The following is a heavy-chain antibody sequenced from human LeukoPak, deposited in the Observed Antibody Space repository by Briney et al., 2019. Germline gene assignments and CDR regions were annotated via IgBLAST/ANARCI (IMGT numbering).Heavy chain of an antibody. V-gene: IGHV4-39*07. Sequence: PSETLSLTCTVSGDSSYNSIFYWGWIRQPPGKGLEWIGSIDYSGSTYYNPSLKSRATISMDTSKNQFSLNLSSVTAADTAVYYCAREYTLYRSGWFLDYWGQGTVVTVSS. CDR1: GDSSYNSIFY. CDR2: IDYSGST. D-gene: IGHD6-19*01. CDR3: AREYTLYRSGWFLDY. J-gene: IGHJ4*02.